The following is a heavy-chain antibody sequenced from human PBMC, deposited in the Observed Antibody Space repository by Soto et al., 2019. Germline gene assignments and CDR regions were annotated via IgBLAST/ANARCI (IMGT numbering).Heavy chain of an antibody. CDR2: INPNSGGA. CDR3: SADSSGWYQVLDY. Sequence: QVLLLQSGPEVKKPGASVKVSCKASGYSFTAYYIHWVRQAPGKGLEWMGCINPNSGGATYSEKFKGRITLTTDSSITTAYLELSRLTSDDTAVYYCSADSSGWYQVLDYWGQGTLVAVSS. CDR1: GYSFTAYY. D-gene: IGHD6-19*01. J-gene: IGHJ4*02. V-gene: IGHV1-2*02.